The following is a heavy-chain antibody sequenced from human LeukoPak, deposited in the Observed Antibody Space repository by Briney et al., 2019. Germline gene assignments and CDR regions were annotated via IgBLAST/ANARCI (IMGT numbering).Heavy chain of an antibody. CDR1: GGTFSNYA. V-gene: IGHV1-69*05. D-gene: IGHD2-8*01. CDR2: IVPIFGTA. CDR3: ASPIMVYDAFDI. Sequence: SVKVSCKASGGTFSNYAISWVRQAPGQGLELMGRIVPIFGTANYAQRFQGRITITTDESTSTAYMELSSLRSEDTAVYYCASPIMVYDAFDIWGQGTTVTVSS. J-gene: IGHJ3*02.